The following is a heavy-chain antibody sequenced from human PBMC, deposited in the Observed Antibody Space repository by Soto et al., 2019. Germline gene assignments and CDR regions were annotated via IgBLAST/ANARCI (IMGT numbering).Heavy chain of an antibody. D-gene: IGHD4-17*01. CDR3: ARGPGDYGDCDY. V-gene: IGHV4-34*01. CDR1: GGSFSGYY. J-gene: IGHJ4*02. Sequence: QVQLQQWGAGLLKPSETLSLTCAVYGGSFSGYYWSWMRQPAGKGLEWIGEINHSGSTNYNPSLKSRVTISVDTSKNQFSLKLSSVTAADTAVYYCARGPGDYGDCDYWGQGTLVTVSS. CDR2: INHSGST.